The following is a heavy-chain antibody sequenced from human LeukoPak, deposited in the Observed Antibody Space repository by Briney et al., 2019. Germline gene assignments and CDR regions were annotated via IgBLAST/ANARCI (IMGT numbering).Heavy chain of an antibody. Sequence: ASVKVSCKASGYTFTSYAMNWVRQAPGQGLEWMGWINTNTGNPTYAQGFTGRFVFSLDTSVSTAYLQISSLKAEDTAVYYCARKHLRSRARGGFDYWGQGTLVTVSS. V-gene: IGHV7-4-1*02. CDR3: ARKHLRSRARGGFDY. CDR2: INTNTGNP. J-gene: IGHJ4*02. D-gene: IGHD2-15*01. CDR1: GYTFTSYA.